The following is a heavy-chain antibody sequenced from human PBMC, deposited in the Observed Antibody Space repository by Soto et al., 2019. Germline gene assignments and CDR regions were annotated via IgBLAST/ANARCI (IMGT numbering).Heavy chain of an antibody. D-gene: IGHD6-19*01. Sequence: EVQLVESGGGLVKPGGSLRLSCAASGFTFSSYSMNWVRQAPGKGLEWVSSISSSSSYIYYADSVKGRFTISSDNAKNSLYLQMNSLRAEDTAVYYCARSPSNTYSSGWPYYCDYWGQGTLVTVSS. CDR3: ARSPSNTYSSGWPYYCDY. J-gene: IGHJ4*02. V-gene: IGHV3-21*01. CDR2: ISSSSSYI. CDR1: GFTFSSYS.